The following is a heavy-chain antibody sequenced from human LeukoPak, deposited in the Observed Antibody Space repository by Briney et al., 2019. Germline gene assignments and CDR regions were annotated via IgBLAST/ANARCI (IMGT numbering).Heavy chain of an antibody. CDR3: ARGYSYGADY. CDR2: IIPIFGTA. D-gene: IGHD5-18*01. V-gene: IGHV1-69*05. CDR1: GYIFTTYD. J-gene: IGHJ4*02. Sequence: GASVKVSCKASGYIFTTYDISWVRQAPGQGLEWMGRIIPIFGTANYAQKFQGRVTITTDESTSTAYMELSSLRSEDTAVYYCARGYSYGADYWGQGTLVTVSS.